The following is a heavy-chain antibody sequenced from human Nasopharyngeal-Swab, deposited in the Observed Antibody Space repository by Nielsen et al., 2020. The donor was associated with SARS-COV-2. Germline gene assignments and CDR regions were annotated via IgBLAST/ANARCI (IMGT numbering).Heavy chain of an antibody. CDR2: TYYRSKWYN. V-gene: IGHV6-1*01. Sequence: SQTLSLTCAISGDSVSSNSAAWHWIRQSPSRGLEWLGRTYYRSKWYNDYAVSVKSRITINPDTSKNQFSLQLNSVTPEDTAVYYCARGHYYGSGSYYSPSLYYGMDVWGQGTTVTVSS. CDR3: ARGHYYGSGSYYSPSLYYGMDV. D-gene: IGHD3-10*01. J-gene: IGHJ6*02. CDR1: GDSVSSNSAA.